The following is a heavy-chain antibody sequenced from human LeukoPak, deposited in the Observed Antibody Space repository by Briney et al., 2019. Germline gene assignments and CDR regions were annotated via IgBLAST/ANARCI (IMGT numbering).Heavy chain of an antibody. CDR3: ARDRRSYCSGANCDSGTDY. D-gene: IGHD2-15*01. CDR2: ISAYNGNR. CDR1: GYIFTSYG. V-gene: IGHV1-18*01. J-gene: IGHJ4*02. Sequence: ASAKVSCKASGYIFTSYGISWVRQAPGQGLEWMGWISAYNGNRNYAQKFQGRVTMTTDTSTSTANMELRSLRSDDTAVYYCARDRRSYCSGANCDSGTDYWGQGTLVTVSS.